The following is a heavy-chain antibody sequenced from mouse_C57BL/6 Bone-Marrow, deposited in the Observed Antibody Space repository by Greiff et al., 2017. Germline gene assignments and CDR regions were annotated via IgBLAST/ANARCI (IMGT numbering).Heavy chain of an antibody. J-gene: IGHJ3*01. V-gene: IGHV1-9*01. Sequence: QVQLQQSGAELMKPGASVKLSCKATGYTFTGYWIEWVKQRPGHGLEWIGEILPGSGSTNYNEKFKGKATFTVDTSSNTAYMQLSRLTTEDSAIXYWARRRGDYYGSSPARFAYWGQGTLVTVSA. CDR3: ARRRGDYYGSSPARFAY. CDR1: GYTFTGYW. D-gene: IGHD1-1*01. CDR2: ILPGSGST.